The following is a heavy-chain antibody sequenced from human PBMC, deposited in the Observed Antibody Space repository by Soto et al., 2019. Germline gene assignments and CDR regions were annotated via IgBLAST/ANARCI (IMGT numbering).Heavy chain of an antibody. CDR1: GASIASYS. V-gene: IGHV4-59*01. CDR3: ARMGRRYSDSLARPQTVGGFDI. Sequence: VQLQESGPGLVRPSETLSLTCSVSGASIASYSWNWIRQSPGKGLEWIGNIFYSVSDNYDPSLRSRVTISIPTARNQVSPTLSSVTAADTAVYYCARMGRRYSDSLARPQTVGGFDILRQGTLVIVSS. D-gene: IGHD3-9*01. CDR2: IFYSVSD. J-gene: IGHJ3*02.